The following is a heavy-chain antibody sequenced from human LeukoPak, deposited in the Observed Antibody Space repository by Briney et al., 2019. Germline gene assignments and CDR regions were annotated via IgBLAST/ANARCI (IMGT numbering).Heavy chain of an antibody. CDR3: ARDYYDSSGYYPFDY. D-gene: IGHD3-22*01. Sequence: SVKVSCKASGGTFSSYAISWVRQAPGQGLEWMGRIIPIFGTANYAQKFQGRVTITTDESTSTAYMELSSLRSEDMAVYYCARDYYDSSGYYPFDYWGQGTLVTVSS. V-gene: IGHV1-69*05. CDR1: GGTFSSYA. CDR2: IIPIFGTA. J-gene: IGHJ4*02.